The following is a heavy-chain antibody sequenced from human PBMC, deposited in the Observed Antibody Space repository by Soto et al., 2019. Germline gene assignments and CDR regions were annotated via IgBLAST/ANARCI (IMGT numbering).Heavy chain of an antibody. D-gene: IGHD6-19*01. Sequence: PSETLSLTCTVSGGSVSSGSYYWSWIRQPPGKGLEWIGYIYYSGSTNYNPSLKSRVTISVDTSKNQFSLKLSSVTAADTAVYYCARDYSSGWYDYWGQGTLVTVSS. CDR1: GGSVSSGSYY. CDR3: ARDYSSGWYDY. CDR2: IYYSGST. J-gene: IGHJ4*02. V-gene: IGHV4-61*01.